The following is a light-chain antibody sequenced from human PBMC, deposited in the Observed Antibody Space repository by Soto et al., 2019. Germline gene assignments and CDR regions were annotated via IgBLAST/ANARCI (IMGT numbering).Light chain of an antibody. J-gene: IGKJ1*01. Sequence: EIVMTQSPAILSVSPEERVTLSCRASQSVSSNLAWYQQKPGHAPRPLIYGSSTRATGIPARFSGSGSGTEFTLTISSLQSEDFAVYYCQQYNNWPPTFGQGTKVEIK. CDR1: QSVSSN. CDR2: GSS. CDR3: QQYNNWPPT. V-gene: IGKV3-15*01.